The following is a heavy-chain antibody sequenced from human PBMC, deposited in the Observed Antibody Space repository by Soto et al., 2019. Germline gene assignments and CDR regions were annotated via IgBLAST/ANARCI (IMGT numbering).Heavy chain of an antibody. D-gene: IGHD3-3*01. J-gene: IGHJ4*02. Sequence: KPSETLSLTCTVSGGSISSYYWSWIRRPPGKGLEWIGYIYYSGSTNYNPSLKSRVTISVDTSKNQFSLKLSSVTAADTAVYYCARGSVFWSGYSNYRFDYWGQGTLVTVSS. CDR1: GGSISSYY. V-gene: IGHV4-59*01. CDR3: ARGSVFWSGYSNYRFDY. CDR2: IYYSGST.